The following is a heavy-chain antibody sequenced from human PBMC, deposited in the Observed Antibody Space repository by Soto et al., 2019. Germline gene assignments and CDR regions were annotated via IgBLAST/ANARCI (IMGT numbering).Heavy chain of an antibody. CDR2: IDPRDSYT. J-gene: IGHJ3*02. V-gene: IGHV5-10-1*01. Sequence: GESLKISCTGSGYSFTSYWISWVRQMPGKGLEWKGRIDPRDSYTNYSPSFQGHVTISADKSISTAYLQWSSLKASDTALYYFATDHSYYYGSGSVAFDIWGQGTMVTVSS. CDR3: ATDHSYYYGSGSVAFDI. CDR1: GYSFTSYW. D-gene: IGHD3-10*01.